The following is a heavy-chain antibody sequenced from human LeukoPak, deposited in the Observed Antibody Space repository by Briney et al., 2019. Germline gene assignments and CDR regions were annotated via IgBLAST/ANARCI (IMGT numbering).Heavy chain of an antibody. J-gene: IGHJ6*02. V-gene: IGHV1-69*05. Sequence: ASVKVSCKASGGTFANYAVTWVRQAPGQGLEWLGGIIPIFGTANYAQRFQGRVTITTDESTSTAYMELSSLRSEDTAVYYCAREHPSIVGARDCYYGMDVWGQGTTVTVSS. CDR3: AREHPSIVGARDCYYGMDV. CDR1: GGTFANYA. D-gene: IGHD1-26*01. CDR2: IIPIFGTA.